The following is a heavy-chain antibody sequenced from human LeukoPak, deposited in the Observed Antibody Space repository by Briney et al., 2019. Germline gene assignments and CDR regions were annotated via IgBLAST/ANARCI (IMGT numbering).Heavy chain of an antibody. CDR3: AREGRSICSGGSCYRRGGWFDP. CDR1: GGSISSGSYY. Sequence: SQTLSLTCTVSGGSISSGSYYWSWIRQPAGKGLEWIGRIYTSGSTNYNPSLKSRVTISVDTSKNQFSLKLSSVTAADTAVYYCAREGRSICSGGSCYRRGGWFDPWGQGTLVTVSS. J-gene: IGHJ5*02. CDR2: IYTSGST. V-gene: IGHV4-61*02. D-gene: IGHD2-15*01.